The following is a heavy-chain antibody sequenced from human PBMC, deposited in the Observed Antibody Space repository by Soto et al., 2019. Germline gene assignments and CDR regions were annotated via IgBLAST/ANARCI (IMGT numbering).Heavy chain of an antibody. CDR2: ISGSGGST. CDR3: ATGVIGEEGY. Sequence: GGSLRLSCAASGFTFSSYAISWVRQAPGKGLEWVSAISGSGGSTYYADSVKGRFTISRDNSKNTLYLQMNSLKAEDTAVYYCATGVIGEEGYWGQGTLVTVSS. V-gene: IGHV3-23*01. CDR1: GFTFSSYA. J-gene: IGHJ4*02. D-gene: IGHD3-10*01.